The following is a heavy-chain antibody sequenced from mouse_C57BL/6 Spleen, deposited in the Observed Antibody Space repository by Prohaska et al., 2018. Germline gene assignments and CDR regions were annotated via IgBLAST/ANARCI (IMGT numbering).Heavy chain of an antibody. Sequence: MHWVKQRPGQGLEWIGEIDPSDSYTNYNQKFKGKATLTVDKSSSTAYMQLSSLTSEDSAVYYCARYTGTFAYWGQGTLVTVSA. J-gene: IGHJ3*01. CDR2: IDPSDSYT. V-gene: IGHV1-69*02. CDR3: ARYTGTFAY. D-gene: IGHD4-1*01.